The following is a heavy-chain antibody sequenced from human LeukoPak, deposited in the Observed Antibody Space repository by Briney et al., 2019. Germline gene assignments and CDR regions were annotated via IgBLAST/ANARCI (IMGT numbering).Heavy chain of an antibody. CDR1: GGSFSGYY. Sequence: SETLSLTCAVYGGSFSGYYWSWIRQPPGKGLEWIGEINHSGSTYYNPSLKSRVTISVDTSKNQFSLKLSSVTAADTAVYYCARDSGMVRGGDAFDIWGQGTMVTVSS. CDR3: ARDSGMVRGGDAFDI. CDR2: INHSGST. J-gene: IGHJ3*02. V-gene: IGHV4-34*01. D-gene: IGHD3-10*01.